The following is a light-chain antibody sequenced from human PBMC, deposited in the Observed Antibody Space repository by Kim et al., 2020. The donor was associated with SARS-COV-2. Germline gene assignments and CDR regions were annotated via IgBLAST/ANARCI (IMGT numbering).Light chain of an antibody. CDR1: QSVSSY. CDR3: QQRSNWPPIT. CDR2: DTS. V-gene: IGKV3-11*01. Sequence: EIVLTQSPATLSLSPGERATLSCRASQSVSSYLAWYQQKPGQGPRLLIYDTSNRATGIPARFSGSGSGTEFTLTISSLEPEDFAVYYCQQRSNWPPITFGQGTRLEIK. J-gene: IGKJ5*01.